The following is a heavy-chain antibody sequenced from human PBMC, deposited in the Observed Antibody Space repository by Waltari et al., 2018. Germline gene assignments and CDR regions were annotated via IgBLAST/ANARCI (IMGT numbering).Heavy chain of an antibody. V-gene: IGHV3-21*01. D-gene: IGHD1-26*01. CDR2: ISSSSSYI. CDR1: GFTFSSYS. Sequence: EVQLVESGGGLVKPGGSLRLSCAASGFTFSSYSMKRVRQAPGKGLEWVSSISSSSSYIYYADSVKGRFTISRDNAKNSLYLQMNSLRAEDTAVYYCARGGGYAERNYFDYWGQGTLVTVSS. CDR3: ARGGGYAERNYFDY. J-gene: IGHJ4*02.